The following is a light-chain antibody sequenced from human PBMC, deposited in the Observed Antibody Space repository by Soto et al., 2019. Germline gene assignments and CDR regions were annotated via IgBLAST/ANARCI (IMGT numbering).Light chain of an antibody. CDR3: ISYTSSSTLLYV. CDR2: DVS. J-gene: IGLJ1*01. V-gene: IGLV2-14*01. Sequence: QSALTQPASVSGSPGQSITISCTGTSSDVGGYNYVSWYQQHPGKAPKLMIYDVSNRPSGVSNRFSGSKSGNTASLPLSHLQAELEGDSYCISYTSSSTLLYVFGTGTKVTVL. CDR1: SSDVGGYNY.